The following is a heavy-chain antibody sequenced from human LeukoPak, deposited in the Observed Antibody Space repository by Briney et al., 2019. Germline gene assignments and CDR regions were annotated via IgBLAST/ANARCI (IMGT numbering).Heavy chain of an antibody. CDR2: IYYSGST. V-gene: IGHV4-59*12. CDR3: ARETSNLLRIHYYYYMDV. D-gene: IGHD2-15*01. CDR1: GGSISSYY. J-gene: IGHJ6*03. Sequence: SETLSLTCTVSGGSISSYYWSWIRQPPGKGLEWIGHIYYSGSTNYNPSLKSRVTISVDTSKNQFSLKLSSVTAADTAVYYCARETSNLLRIHYYYYMDVWGKGTTVTVSS.